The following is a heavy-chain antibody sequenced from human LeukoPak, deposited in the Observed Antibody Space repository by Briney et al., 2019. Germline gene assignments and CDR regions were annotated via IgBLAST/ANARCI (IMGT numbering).Heavy chain of an antibody. CDR1: GYTFASYY. J-gene: IGHJ4*02. D-gene: IGHD6-6*01. CDR2: INANDDTT. V-gene: IGHV1-46*01. CDR3: ARVSFPSSSRGAFDY. Sequence: ASVKVSCKASGYTFASYYMHWVRQAPGQGLEWMGIINANDDTTSYAQKFQGRVTMTRDMSTSTVYMELSNLNSDDTALYYCARVSFPSSSRGAFDYWGQGTLVTVSS.